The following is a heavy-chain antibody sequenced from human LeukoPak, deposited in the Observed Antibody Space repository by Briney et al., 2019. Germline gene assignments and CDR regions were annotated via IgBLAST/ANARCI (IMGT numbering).Heavy chain of an antibody. D-gene: IGHD2-15*01. CDR3: ARRSHCTGDSCYPV. V-gene: IGHV4-39*01. CDR2: IYYGGIT. CDR1: GDSMTSSNHY. J-gene: IGHJ6*02. Sequence: SETLSLTCTVSGDSMTSSNHYWVWIRQPPGKGLEWIGSIYYGGITYYNSSLKRRVTISQDTSKNQFSLKVNTVTAADTAVYHCARRSHCTGDSCYPVWGQGTTVTVSS.